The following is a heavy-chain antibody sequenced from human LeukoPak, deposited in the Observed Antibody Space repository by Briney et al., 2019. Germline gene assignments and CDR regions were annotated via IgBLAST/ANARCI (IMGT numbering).Heavy chain of an antibody. CDR3: AKVPGSYFVGYFDY. D-gene: IGHD1-26*01. CDR1: GFTFRSYA. Sequence: GSLRPSCAASGFTFRSYAMSWVRQAPGKGLEWVSAISGSGGSTYYTDSVKGRFTISRDNSKNTLYLQMNSLRAEDTAVYYCAKVPGSYFVGYFDYWGQGTLVTVSS. J-gene: IGHJ4*02. V-gene: IGHV3-23*01. CDR2: ISGSGGST.